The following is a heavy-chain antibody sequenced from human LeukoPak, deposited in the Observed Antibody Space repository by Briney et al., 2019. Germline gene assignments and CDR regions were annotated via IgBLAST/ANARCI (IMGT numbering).Heavy chain of an antibody. CDR2: INPNSGGT. CDR3: ARDAAAGRVGTYYFDY. J-gene: IGHJ4*02. Sequence: ASVKVSCKASGYTFTSYGISWVRQAPGQGLEWMGWINPNSGGTNYAQKFQGRVTMTRDTSISTAYMELSRLRSDDTAVYYCARDAAAGRVGTYYFDYWGQGTLVTVSS. V-gene: IGHV1-2*02. D-gene: IGHD6-13*01. CDR1: GYTFTSYG.